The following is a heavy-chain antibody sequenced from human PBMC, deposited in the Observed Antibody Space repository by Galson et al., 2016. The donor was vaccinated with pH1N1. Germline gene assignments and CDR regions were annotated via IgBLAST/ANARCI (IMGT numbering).Heavy chain of an antibody. V-gene: IGHV4-59*01. J-gene: IGHJ4*02. CDR2: IYYRGST. Sequence: SETLSLTCTVSGGSISNYYWTWIRQPPGKGLEWIGYIYYRGSTNYNPSLRSRVTISVDMYRNQFSLKLTSVTAADTAVYYCARFGVGVTWGDYELESSLYFDYWGQGTLVSVSS. D-gene: IGHD3-3*01. CDR1: GGSISNYY. CDR3: ARFGVGVTWGDYELESSLYFDY.